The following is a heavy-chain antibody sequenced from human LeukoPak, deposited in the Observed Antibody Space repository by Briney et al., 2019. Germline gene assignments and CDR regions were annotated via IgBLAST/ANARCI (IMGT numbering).Heavy chain of an antibody. V-gene: IGHV3-48*01. D-gene: IGHD3-16*02. CDR1: GFTFSSYS. CDR3: ARVVWGGYRKDY. CDR2: ISSSSSTI. Sequence: GGSLRLSCAASGFTFSSYSMNWVRQAPGKGLEWVSYISSSSSTIYYADSVKGRFTISRDNAQNSLYLQMNSLRVEDMAVYYCARVVWGGYRKDYWGQGTLVTVSS. J-gene: IGHJ4*02.